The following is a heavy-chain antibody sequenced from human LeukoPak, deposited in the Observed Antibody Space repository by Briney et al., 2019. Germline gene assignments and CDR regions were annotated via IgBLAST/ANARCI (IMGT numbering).Heavy chain of an antibody. J-gene: IGHJ6*03. CDR2: IDSRSRAT. CDR1: GFTFNKYS. V-gene: IGHV3-48*01. D-gene: IGHD3-10*01. Sequence: GGSLRLSCAASGFTFNKYSMNWVRQAPGKGLEWVSYIDSRSRATYYADSVKGRFTISRDNAKNSLYLRMNNLRAEDTAVYYCARDTNMVRGVITVYYYYYMDVWGKGTTVTASS. CDR3: ARDTNMVRGVITVYYYYYMDV.